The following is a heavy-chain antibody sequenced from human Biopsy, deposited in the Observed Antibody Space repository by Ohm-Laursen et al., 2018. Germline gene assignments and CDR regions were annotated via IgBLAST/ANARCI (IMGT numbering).Heavy chain of an antibody. CDR3: ARHPTGFWFDP. Sequence: GTLSLTCTVSGGSISSSTTYYWAWLRQPPGKGLEWIGSIYNTETTFYNPSLKSRVTISVDTSTNQFSLKVSSVTAADTALYFCARHPTGFWFDPWGHGTLVSVSS. CDR1: GGSISSSTTYY. CDR2: IYNTETT. V-gene: IGHV4-39*01. J-gene: IGHJ5*02.